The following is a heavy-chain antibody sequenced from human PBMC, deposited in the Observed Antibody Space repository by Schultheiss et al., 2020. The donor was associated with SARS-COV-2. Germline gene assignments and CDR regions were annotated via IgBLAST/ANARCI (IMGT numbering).Heavy chain of an antibody. Sequence: SETLSLTCTVSGGSISSYYWSWIRQPPGKGLEWIGEINHSGSTNYNPSLKSRVTISVDTSKNQFSLKLSSVTAADTAVYYCAAGYCSGGSCYAVYYYYGMDVWGQGTTVTVSS. CDR1: GGSISSYY. CDR2: INHSGST. J-gene: IGHJ6*02. CDR3: AAGYCSGGSCYAVYYYYGMDV. D-gene: IGHD2-15*01. V-gene: IGHV4-34*01.